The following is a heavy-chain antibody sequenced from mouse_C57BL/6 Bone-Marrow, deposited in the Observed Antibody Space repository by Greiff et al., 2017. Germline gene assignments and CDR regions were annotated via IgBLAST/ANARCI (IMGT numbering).Heavy chain of an antibody. V-gene: IGHV5-17*01. J-gene: IGHJ1*03. CDR3: ARIPYGSSPYWYFDV. D-gene: IGHD1-1*01. CDR2: ISSGSSTI. Sequence: EVQLVESGGGLVKPGGSLKLSCAASGFTFSDYGMHWVRQAPEKGLEWVAYISSGSSTIYYADTVKGRFTISRDNAKNTLFLQLTSLRSEDTAMYYCARIPYGSSPYWYFDVWGTGTTVTVSS. CDR1: GFTFSDYG.